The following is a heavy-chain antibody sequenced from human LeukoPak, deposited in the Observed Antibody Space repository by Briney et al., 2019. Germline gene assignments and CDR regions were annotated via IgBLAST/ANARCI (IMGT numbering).Heavy chain of an antibody. CDR3: ARFGSAQSLFDY. J-gene: IGHJ4*02. CDR1: SGSISSGGDY. CDR2: IYYSGST. V-gene: IGHV4-31*03. D-gene: IGHD2-15*01. Sequence: PSETLSLTCTVSSGSISSGGDYWSWIPQHPGKGLEWIGYIYYSGSTYYNPSLKSRVTISVDTSKNQFSLKLSSVTAADTAVYYCARFGSAQSLFDYWGQGTLVTVSS.